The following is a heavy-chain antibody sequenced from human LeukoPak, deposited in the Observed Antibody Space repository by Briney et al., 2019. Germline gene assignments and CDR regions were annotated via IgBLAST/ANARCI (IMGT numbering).Heavy chain of an antibody. CDR1: GYTFTSYD. Sequence: GASVKVSCKASGYTFTSYDINWVRQATGQGLEWMGWMNPNSGNTGYAQKFQGRVTMTRNTSISTAYMELSSLRSEDTAVYYCARGFSGSGSYYTHYYYYMDVWGKGTTVTISS. J-gene: IGHJ6*03. CDR3: ARGFSGSGSYYTHYYYYMDV. V-gene: IGHV1-8*01. D-gene: IGHD3-10*01. CDR2: MNPNSGNT.